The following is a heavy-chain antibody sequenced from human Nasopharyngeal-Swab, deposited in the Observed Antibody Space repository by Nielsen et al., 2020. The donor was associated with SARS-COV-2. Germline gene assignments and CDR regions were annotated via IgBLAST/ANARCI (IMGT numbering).Heavy chain of an antibody. V-gene: IGHV4-39*01. CDR2: IYYSGST. Sequence: WIRRPPGKGLEWIGSIYYSGSTYYNPSLKSRVTISVDTSKNQFSLKLSSVTAADTAVYYCASSPFRITIFGVVIGNWFDPWGQGTLVTVSS. D-gene: IGHD3-3*01. CDR3: ASSPFRITIFGVVIGNWFDP. J-gene: IGHJ5*02.